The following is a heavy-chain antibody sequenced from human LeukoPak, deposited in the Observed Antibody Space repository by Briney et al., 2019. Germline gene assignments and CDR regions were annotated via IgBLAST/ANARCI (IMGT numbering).Heavy chain of an antibody. V-gene: IGHV3-66*01. J-gene: IGHJ4*02. CDR1: GFTVSSNY. D-gene: IGHD3-22*01. Sequence: PGGSLRLSCAASGFTVSSNYMSWVRQAPGKGLEWVSVIYSGGSTYYADSVKGRFTISRDNSKNTLYLQMNSLRAEDTAVHYCARDSSGYYSFDYWGQGTLVTVSS. CDR2: IYSGGST. CDR3: ARDSSGYYSFDY.